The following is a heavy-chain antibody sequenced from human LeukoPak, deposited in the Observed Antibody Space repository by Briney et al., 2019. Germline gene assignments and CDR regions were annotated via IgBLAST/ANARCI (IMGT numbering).Heavy chain of an antibody. Sequence: PSETLSLTCAVYGGSFSGYYWSWIRQPPGKGLEWIGEINHSGSTNYNPSLKSRVTISVDTSKNQFSLKLSSVTAADTAVYYCATRPYGDYPFDIWGQGTMVTVSS. CDR1: GGSFSGYY. V-gene: IGHV4-34*01. CDR2: INHSGST. D-gene: IGHD4-17*01. CDR3: ATRPYGDYPFDI. J-gene: IGHJ3*02.